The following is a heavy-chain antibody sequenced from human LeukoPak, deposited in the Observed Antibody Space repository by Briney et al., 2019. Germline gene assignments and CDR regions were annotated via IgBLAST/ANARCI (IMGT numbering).Heavy chain of an antibody. D-gene: IGHD5/OR15-5a*01. V-gene: IGHV4-39*07. CDR3: ARDSKSTADAFDI. J-gene: IGHJ3*02. CDR2: IYYSGST. Sequence: SETLSLTCTVSGGSISSSSYYWGWIRQPPGKGLEWIGSIYYSGSTYYNPSLKSRVTISVGTSKNQFSLKLSSVTAADTAMYYCARDSKSTADAFDIWGQGTMVTVSS. CDR1: GGSISSSSYY.